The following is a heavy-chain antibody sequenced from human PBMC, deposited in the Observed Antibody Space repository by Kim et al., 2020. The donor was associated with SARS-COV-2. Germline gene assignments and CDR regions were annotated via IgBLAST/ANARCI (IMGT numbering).Heavy chain of an antibody. CDR2: ISYYGSNK. CDR3: AKEQVVVAGPLLYYYGM. J-gene: IGHJ6*01. D-gene: IGHD6-19*01. Sequence: GGSLRLSCAASGFTFSSYGMHWVRQAPGKGLEWVAVISYYGSNKYYADSVKGRFTISRDNSKNTLYLQMNSLRAEDTAVYYCAKEQVVVAGPLLYYYGM. CDR1: GFTFSSYG. V-gene: IGHV3-30*18.